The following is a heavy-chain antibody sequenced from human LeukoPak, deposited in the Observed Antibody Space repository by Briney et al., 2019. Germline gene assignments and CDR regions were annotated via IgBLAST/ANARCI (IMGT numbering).Heavy chain of an antibody. V-gene: IGHV1-69*01. J-gene: IGHJ6*02. CDR1: GYTFTGYY. CDR3: ARRSSGIAAAANYYYYGMDV. CDR2: IIPIFGTA. D-gene: IGHD6-13*01. Sequence: SVKVPCKASGYTFTGYYMHWVRQAPGQGLEWMGGIIPIFGTANYAQKFQGRVTITADESTSTAYMELSSLRSEDTAVYYCARRSSGIAAAANYYYYGMDVWGQGTTVTVSS.